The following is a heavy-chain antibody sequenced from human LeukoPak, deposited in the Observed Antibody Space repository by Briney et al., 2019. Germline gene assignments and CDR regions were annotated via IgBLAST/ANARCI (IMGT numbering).Heavy chain of an antibody. V-gene: IGHV3-7*01. CDR2: IKQDGSEK. D-gene: IGHD2-15*01. Sequence: GGSLRLSCAASGFTFSSYWMSWVRQAPGKGLEWVANIKQDGSEKYYVDSVKGRFTISRDNAKNSLYLQMNSLRAEDTAVYYCARDFSGYCSGGSCDFYYYYYMDVWGKGTTVTVSS. CDR1: GFTFSSYW. CDR3: ARDFSGYCSGGSCDFYYYYYMDV. J-gene: IGHJ6*03.